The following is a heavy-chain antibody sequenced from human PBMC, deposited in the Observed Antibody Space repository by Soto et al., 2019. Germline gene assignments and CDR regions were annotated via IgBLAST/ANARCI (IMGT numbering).Heavy chain of an antibody. CDR3: ARRAYYDILTGYPRRYYYYGMDV. CDR1: GGTYSSYA. V-gene: IGHV1-69*01. D-gene: IGHD3-9*01. Sequence: SVKVSCKASGGTYSSYAISWVRQAPGQGLEWMGGIIPIFGTANYAQKFQGRVTITADESTSTAYMELSSLRSEDTAVYYCARRAYYDILTGYPRRYYYYGMDVWGQGTTVTVSS. CDR2: IIPIFGTA. J-gene: IGHJ6*02.